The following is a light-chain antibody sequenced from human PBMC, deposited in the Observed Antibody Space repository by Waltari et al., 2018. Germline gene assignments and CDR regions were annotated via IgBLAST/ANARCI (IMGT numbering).Light chain of an antibody. Sequence: DIQMTQSPSSLSASVGDRVTITCRANQSITSYLKWYQQKPGKAPKVLIYAASSLQSGVPARFSGSGSGTDFTLTISSLQPEDFATYYCQQSYSTPPTFGQGTKVEIK. CDR3: QQSYSTPPT. CDR1: QSITSY. CDR2: AAS. J-gene: IGKJ1*01. V-gene: IGKV1-39*01.